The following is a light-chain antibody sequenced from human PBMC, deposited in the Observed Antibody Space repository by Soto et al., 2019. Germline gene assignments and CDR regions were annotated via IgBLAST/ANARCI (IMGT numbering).Light chain of an antibody. CDR1: SSNIGSNT. V-gene: IGLV1-44*01. J-gene: IGLJ1*01. Sequence: QSVLTQPPSASGTPGQRVTISCSGSSSNIGSNTVNWYQQVPGTAPKLLIYSNNQRPSGVPDRFSASKSGTSASLAIGGLQYEDGADYYCAAWDDSMNGRVLGAGTKVTVL. CDR2: SNN. CDR3: AAWDDSMNGRV.